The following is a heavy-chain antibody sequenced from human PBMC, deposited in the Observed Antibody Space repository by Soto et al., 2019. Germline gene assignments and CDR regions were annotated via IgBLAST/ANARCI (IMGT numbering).Heavy chain of an antibody. V-gene: IGHV4-31*03. CDR3: VRWWSGSRQGFDP. CDR2: IYYSGST. D-gene: IGHD3-3*01. Sequence: QVQLHESGPGLVKPSQTLSLTCTVSGGSISSGDYYWSWIRQHPGKGLEWIGYIYYSGSTYYNPSLKSRVTISVDTSKNQFSLKLSSVTAADTPVYYCVRWWSGSRQGFDPWGQGTLVTVSS. CDR1: GGSISSGDYY. J-gene: IGHJ5*02.